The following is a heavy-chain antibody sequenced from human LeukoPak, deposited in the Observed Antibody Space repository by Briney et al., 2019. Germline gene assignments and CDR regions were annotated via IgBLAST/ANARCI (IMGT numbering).Heavy chain of an antibody. CDR1: GFTFSDYY. D-gene: IGHD3-16*02. CDR2: ISSSGSTI. J-gene: IGHJ4*02. Sequence: PGGSLRLSCAASGFTFSDYYMSWIRQAPGKGLEWVSYISSSGSTIYYADSVKGRFTISRDNAKNSLYLQMNSLRAEDTAVYYCARSSPYDYAWGSYRPSYYFDYWGQGTLVTVSS. V-gene: IGHV3-11*01. CDR3: ARSSPYDYAWGSYRPSYYFDY.